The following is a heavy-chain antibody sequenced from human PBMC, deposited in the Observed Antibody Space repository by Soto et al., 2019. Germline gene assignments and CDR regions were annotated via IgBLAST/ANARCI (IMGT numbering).Heavy chain of an antibody. V-gene: IGHV3-15*07. CDR2: IKSKTDGGTT. J-gene: IGHJ4*02. CDR3: TTIQYYDILFPPGFDY. Sequence: LRLSCAASGFTFSNAWMNWVRQAPGKGLEWVGRIKSKTDGGTTDYAAPVKGRFTISRDDSKNTLYLQMNSLKTEDTAVYYCTTIQYYDILFPPGFDYWGQGTLVTVSS. CDR1: GFTFSNAW. D-gene: IGHD3-9*01.